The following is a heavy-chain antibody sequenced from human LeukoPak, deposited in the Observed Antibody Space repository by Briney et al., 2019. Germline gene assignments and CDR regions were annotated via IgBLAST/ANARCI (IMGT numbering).Heavy chain of an antibody. CDR1: GRTFSIYA. J-gene: IGHJ3*02. CDR2: IIPILGIA. CDR3: ARVSVAGTNDAFDI. V-gene: IGHV1-69*04. D-gene: IGHD6-19*01. Sequence: ASVNLSYKASGRTFSIYAISWVRQAPGQGLEWMGRIIPILGIANYAQKFQGRVTITADKSTSTAYMELRSLRSDDTAVYYCARVSVAGTNDAFDIWGQGTMVTVSS.